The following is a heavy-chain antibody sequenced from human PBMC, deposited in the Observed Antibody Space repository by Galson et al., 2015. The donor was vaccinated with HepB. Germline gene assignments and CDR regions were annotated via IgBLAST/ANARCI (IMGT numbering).Heavy chain of an antibody. V-gene: IGHV4-59*01. CDR3: ARARANTALDY. Sequence: LSLTCTVSGGSITGDYWSWIRQPPGKGLEWIGSLSYNRSPNYNPSLKSRLTFSVDTSKNQFSLKLSSVTAADTAVYYCARARANTALDYWGQGALVTVSS. CDR1: GGSITGDY. CDR2: LSYNRSP. D-gene: IGHD5-18*01. J-gene: IGHJ4*02.